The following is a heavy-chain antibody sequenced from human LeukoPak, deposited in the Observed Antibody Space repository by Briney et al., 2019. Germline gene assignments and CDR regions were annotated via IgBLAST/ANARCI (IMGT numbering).Heavy chain of an antibody. V-gene: IGHV3-66*01. CDR3: ARVGYGSGSYPPKDYGMDV. Sequence: GGSLRLSCAASGFTVSNNYMSWVRQAPGKGLEWVSLIYSGGSTYYADSVKGRFTISRDNAKNSLYLQMNSLRAEDTAVYYCARVGYGSGSYPPKDYGMDVWGQGTTVTVSS. CDR2: IYSGGST. CDR1: GFTVSNNY. J-gene: IGHJ6*02. D-gene: IGHD3-10*01.